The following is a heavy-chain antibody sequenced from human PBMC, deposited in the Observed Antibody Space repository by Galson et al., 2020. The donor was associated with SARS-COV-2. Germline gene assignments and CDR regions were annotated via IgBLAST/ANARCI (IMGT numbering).Heavy chain of an antibody. CDR1: GDSSSSQF. J-gene: IGHJ4*02. Sequence: ASETLSLTCTVSGDSSSSQFWSWIRQPPGKGLEWIGYIHSTGSTKINPSLKSRVSISADTSKMQFSLRLSSVTAADTAIYYCATSRVLVVVADHWGQGTLVTVSS. V-gene: IGHV4-59*11. D-gene: IGHD2-15*01. CDR2: IHSTGST. CDR3: ATSRVLVVVADH.